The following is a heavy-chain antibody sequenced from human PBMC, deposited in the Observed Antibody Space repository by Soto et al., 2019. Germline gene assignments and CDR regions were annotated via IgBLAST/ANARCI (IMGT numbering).Heavy chain of an antibody. D-gene: IGHD6-6*01. Sequence: PSETLSLTCDGSCDFIGSGDYYWTWIRQPPGKGLEYIGYIYKTGKTYYNPSLKSRPSISLDTSKSQFFLRLTSVTAADTAMYYCARSLSSSSGYFDPWGQGTLITVSS. V-gene: IGHV4-30-4*01. CDR3: ARSLSSSSGYFDP. J-gene: IGHJ5*02. CDR2: IYKTGKT. CDR1: CDFIGSGDYY.